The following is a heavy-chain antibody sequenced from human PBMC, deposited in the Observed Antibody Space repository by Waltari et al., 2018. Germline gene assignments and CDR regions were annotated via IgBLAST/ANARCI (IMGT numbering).Heavy chain of an antibody. CDR1: GGSFSGYS. J-gene: IGHJ4*02. V-gene: IGHV4-34*01. D-gene: IGHD6-13*01. CDR2: INHSGRT. Sequence: QVQLQQWGAGLLKPSETLSLTCAVHGGSFSGYSWSWIRPPPGKGLEGIGKINHSGRTNYNPTLKSRVTISVDTSKIQFSLKLSSVTAADTAVYYCARGYRKDIAAAGTIRSANYFDYWGQGTLVTVSS. CDR3: ARGYRKDIAAAGTIRSANYFDY.